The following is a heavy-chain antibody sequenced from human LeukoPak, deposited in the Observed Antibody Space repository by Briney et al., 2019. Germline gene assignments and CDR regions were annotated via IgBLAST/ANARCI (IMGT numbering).Heavy chain of an antibody. J-gene: IGHJ4*02. CDR1: GGSISSYY. V-gene: IGHV4-59*08. CDR2: IYYSGST. D-gene: IGHD6-13*01. Sequence: TSETLSLTCTVSGGSISSYYWSWIRQPPGKGLEWIGYIYYSGSTNYNPSLKSRVTISVDTSKNQFSLKLSSVTAADTAVYYCAGSSSWPFDYWGQGTLVTVSS. CDR3: AGSSSWPFDY.